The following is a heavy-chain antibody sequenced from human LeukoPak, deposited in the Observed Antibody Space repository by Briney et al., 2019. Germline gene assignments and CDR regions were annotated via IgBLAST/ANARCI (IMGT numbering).Heavy chain of an antibody. CDR1: GYSFTSYW. CDR3: ARAVDYYYYYMDV. V-gene: IGHV5-51*01. Sequence: GETLKISCKGSGYSFTSYWIGWVRQMPGKGLEWMGIIYPGDSDTRYSPSFQGQVTISADKSISTAYLQWSSLKASDTAMYYCARAVDYYYYYMDVWGKGTTVTVSS. CDR2: IYPGDSDT. J-gene: IGHJ6*03.